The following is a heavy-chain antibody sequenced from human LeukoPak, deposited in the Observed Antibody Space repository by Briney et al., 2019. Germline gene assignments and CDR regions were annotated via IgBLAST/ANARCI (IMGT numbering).Heavy chain of an antibody. D-gene: IGHD5-12*01. Sequence: SETLSLTCTVSGGSISSSSYYWGWIRQPPGKGLEWIGSIYHSGSTYYNPSLKSRVTISVDTSKNQFSLKLSSVTAADTAVYYCARDSSFVGYSGYDYPGYWGQGTLVTVSS. CDR3: ARDSSFVGYSGYDYPGY. V-gene: IGHV4-39*07. CDR1: GGSISSSSYY. CDR2: IYHSGST. J-gene: IGHJ4*02.